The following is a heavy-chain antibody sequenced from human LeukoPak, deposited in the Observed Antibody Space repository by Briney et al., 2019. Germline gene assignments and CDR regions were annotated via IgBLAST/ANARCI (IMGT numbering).Heavy chain of an antibody. CDR3: ATSRDYVWGSYSF. CDR1: GGSFSGYY. J-gene: IGHJ4*02. D-gene: IGHD3-16*01. V-gene: IGHV4-34*01. Sequence: PSETLSLTCAVYGGSFSGYYWSWVRQPPGKGLEWIGEINHSGSTNYNPSLKSRVTISVDTSKNQFSLKLSSVTAADTAVYYCATSRDYVWGSYSFWGQGTLVTVSS. CDR2: INHSGST.